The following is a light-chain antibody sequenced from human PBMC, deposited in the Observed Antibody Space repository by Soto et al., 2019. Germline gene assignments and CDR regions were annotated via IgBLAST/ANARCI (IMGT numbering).Light chain of an antibody. CDR3: QQYASYWT. V-gene: IGKV1-5*01. CDR2: AAS. J-gene: IGKJ1*01. CDR1: QSINRW. Sequence: IQMTQSPSTLSASIGATVTITCRASQSINRWLAWYQQKPGEAPKLLIYAASSLESGVPSRFSGTGSGTEFTLIISSLQPDDVATYYCQQYASYWTFGQGTKVEIK.